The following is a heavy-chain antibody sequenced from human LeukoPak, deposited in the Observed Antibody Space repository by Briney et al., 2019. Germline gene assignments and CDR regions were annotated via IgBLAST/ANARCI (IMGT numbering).Heavy chain of an antibody. J-gene: IGHJ3*02. CDR2: IYYSGST. D-gene: IGHD2-21*01. V-gene: IGHV4-31*03. Sequence: PSETLSLTCTVSGGSISSGGYYWSWIRQHPGKGLEWIGYIYYSGSTYYNPSLKSRVTISVDTSKNQFSLKLSSVTAADTAVYYCARDWVGMGYAFDIWGQGTMVTVSS. CDR1: GGSISSGGYY. CDR3: ARDWVGMGYAFDI.